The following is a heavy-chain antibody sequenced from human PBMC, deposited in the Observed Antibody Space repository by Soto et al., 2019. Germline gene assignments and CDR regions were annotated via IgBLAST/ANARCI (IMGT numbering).Heavy chain of an antibody. J-gene: IGHJ4*02. V-gene: IGHV3-64*02. CDR3: ARERGLPWGIYRWYAFDD. Sequence: PGGSLRLSCAASGFTFSSYAMHWVRQAPGKXLEYVSAISSNGGSTYYADSVKGRFTISRDNSKNTLYLQMGSLRAEDMAVYYCARERGLPWGIYRWYAFDDWGQGTLVTVFS. CDR1: GFTFSSYA. CDR2: ISSNGGST. D-gene: IGHD3-16*02.